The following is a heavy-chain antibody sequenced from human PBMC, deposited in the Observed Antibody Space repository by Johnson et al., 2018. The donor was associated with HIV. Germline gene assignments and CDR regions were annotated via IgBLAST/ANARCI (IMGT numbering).Heavy chain of an antibody. Sequence: QVQLVESGGGVVQPGRSLRLSCAASGFSFSPYALHWVRQTPGKGLEWVAVISYDGSNKYYTDSVKGRFTISRDNSKNTLYPQMNSLRAEDTAVYYCAKDQLSEHLVLRSAFDIWGQGTMVTVSS. J-gene: IGHJ3*02. D-gene: IGHD6-6*01. CDR2: ISYDGSNK. CDR1: GFSFSPYA. CDR3: AKDQLSEHLVLRSAFDI. V-gene: IGHV3-30*04.